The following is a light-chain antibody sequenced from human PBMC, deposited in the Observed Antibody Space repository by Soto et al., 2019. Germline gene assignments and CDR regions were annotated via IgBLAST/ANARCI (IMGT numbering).Light chain of an antibody. Sequence: DIQMTQSPTSLSASVGDRVTITCRASQGISNFVAWYQQKPGKAPKLLIYAASTLQSGVPSTFSGSGSGTDFTLTINSLQPDDVATYSCQKYSSVPVFGTGTKVEIK. CDR1: QGISNF. V-gene: IGKV1-27*01. J-gene: IGKJ3*01. CDR2: AAS. CDR3: QKYSSVPV.